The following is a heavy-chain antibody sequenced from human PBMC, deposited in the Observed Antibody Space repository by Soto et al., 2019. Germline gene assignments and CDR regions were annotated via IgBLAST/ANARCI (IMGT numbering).Heavy chain of an antibody. Sequence: EVQLLESVGGLVQPGGSLRLSCAASGFSFSNYGMSWVSQSPRKGLEWVSAINGGGTYTYYTDSVKGQFTISRDNSKNTLYLQMNSLRADDTAVYYCAKGYGAYATNPGDYWGQGTLVTVSS. J-gene: IGHJ4*02. V-gene: IGHV3-23*01. CDR1: GFSFSNYG. CDR2: INGGGTYT. CDR3: AKGYGAYATNPGDY. D-gene: IGHD5-12*01.